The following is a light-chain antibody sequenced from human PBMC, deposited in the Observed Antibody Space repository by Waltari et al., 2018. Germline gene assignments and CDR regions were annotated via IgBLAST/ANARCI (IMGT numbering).Light chain of an antibody. CDR2: ADR. Sequence: SYVLTQPPSVSVAPAQTARITCGGNNIGSRSEHWYQQKPGHAPVLVVYADRDRPSGIPERFSGSNSGNTATLTISRVEAGDEADYYCQVWDSSSDLEIFGGGTKLTVL. J-gene: IGLJ2*01. CDR3: QVWDSSSDLEI. CDR1: NIGSRS. V-gene: IGLV3-21*02.